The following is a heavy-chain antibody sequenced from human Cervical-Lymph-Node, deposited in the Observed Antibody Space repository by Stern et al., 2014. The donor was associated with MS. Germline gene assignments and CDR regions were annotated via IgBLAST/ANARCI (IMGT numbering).Heavy chain of an antibody. D-gene: IGHD2-15*01. CDR3: SRGLLGSENAVDI. J-gene: IGHJ3*02. CDR2: IIANNVNT. Sequence: VQLVESGAEVKKPGASVKVSCKASGYTFTRYGISWVRQAPGQVIAWIGWIIANNVNTNYAQNLQVRVTMTTDTSTSTAYMELRSLISDDTAVYYCSRGLLGSENAVDIWGQGTMVTVSS. V-gene: IGHV1-18*01. CDR1: GYTFTRYG.